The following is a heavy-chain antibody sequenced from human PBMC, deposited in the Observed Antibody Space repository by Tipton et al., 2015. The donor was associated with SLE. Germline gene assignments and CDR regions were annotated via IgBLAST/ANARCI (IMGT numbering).Heavy chain of an antibody. V-gene: IGHV3-21*01. D-gene: IGHD3-22*01. J-gene: IGHJ4*02. CDR3: TRGLSNSGYPDY. Sequence: SLRLSCAASGFTFSSYSMNWVRQDPGKGLEWVSSISSGDTFIYYADSVKGRFTISRDNSKNSLYLQMNSRRAEETAIYYCTRGLSNSGYPDYWGQGTLVTVSS. CDR2: ISSGDTFI. CDR1: GFTFSSYS.